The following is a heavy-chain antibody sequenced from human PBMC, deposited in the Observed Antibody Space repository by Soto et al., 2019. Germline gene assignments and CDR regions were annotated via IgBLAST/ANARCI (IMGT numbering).Heavy chain of an antibody. D-gene: IGHD3-22*01. CDR1: GGTFSSYA. Sequence: QVQLVQSGAEVKKPGSSVKVSCKASGGTFSSYAISWVRQAPGQGLEWMGGIIPIFGTANYAQKFQGRVTITADESTSTAYMELRSLRSEDTAVYYCARLRSTYYYDSSGYYDGDAFDIWGQGTMVTVSS. V-gene: IGHV1-69*01. J-gene: IGHJ3*02. CDR3: ARLRSTYYYDSSGYYDGDAFDI. CDR2: IIPIFGTA.